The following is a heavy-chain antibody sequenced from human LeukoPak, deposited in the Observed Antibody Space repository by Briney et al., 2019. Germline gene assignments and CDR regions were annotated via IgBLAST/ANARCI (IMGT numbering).Heavy chain of an antibody. CDR1: GGSISSYY. V-gene: IGHV4-59*13. Sequence: KPSEALSLTCTVSGGSISSYYWSWVRQPPGKGREWIGYIYYSGSTNYNPSLKSRVTISVDTSKNQFSLKLSSVTAADTAVYYCARGGGYSSGWYQSSNYYYGMDVWGQGTTVTVSS. CDR2: IYYSGST. J-gene: IGHJ6*02. D-gene: IGHD6-19*01. CDR3: ARGGGYSSGWYQSSNYYYGMDV.